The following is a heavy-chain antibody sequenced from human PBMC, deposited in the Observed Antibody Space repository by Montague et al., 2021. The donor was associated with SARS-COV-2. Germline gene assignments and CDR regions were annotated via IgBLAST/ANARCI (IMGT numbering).Heavy chain of an antibody. V-gene: IGHV4-59*12. CDR2: IYYSGSI. CDR3: AGGYRWAMEV. J-gene: IGHJ6*02. Sequence: SETLSLTCSVSGGSISGYYWSWIRQPPGQGLEWIGYIYYSGSINYNPSLKSRLTITVDTSKNQFSLKLSSVAAAATAVYYCAGGYRWAMEVWGQGTTVTVSS. D-gene: IGHD5-12*01. CDR1: GGSISGYY.